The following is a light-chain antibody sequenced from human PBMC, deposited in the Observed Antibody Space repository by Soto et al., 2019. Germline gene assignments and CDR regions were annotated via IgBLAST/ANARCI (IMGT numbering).Light chain of an antibody. CDR2: SNN. CDR1: SSNIGSNT. Sequence: SVLTQPPSASGTPGQRVTISCSGSSSNIGSNTVNWYQQLPGTAPKLLIYSNNQRPSGVPDRFSGSKSGTSASLAISGLQSEDEADYYCAAWDDSLNGPFYVFGTGTKVT. CDR3: AAWDDSLNGPFYV. J-gene: IGLJ1*01. V-gene: IGLV1-44*01.